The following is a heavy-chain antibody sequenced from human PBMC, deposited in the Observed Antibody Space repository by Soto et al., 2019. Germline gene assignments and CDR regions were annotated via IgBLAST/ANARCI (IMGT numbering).Heavy chain of an antibody. CDR2: ISGSGGST. V-gene: IGHV3-23*01. D-gene: IGHD6-6*01. CDR1: GFTFSSYA. CDR3: AKDLRTRPSSYDDYPDY. Sequence: GGSLRLSCAASGFTFSSYAMSWVRQAPGKGLEWVSAISGSGGSTYYADSVKGRFTISRDNSKNTLYLQMNSLRAEDTAVYYCAKDLRTRPSSYDDYPDYWGQGTLVTVSS. J-gene: IGHJ4*02.